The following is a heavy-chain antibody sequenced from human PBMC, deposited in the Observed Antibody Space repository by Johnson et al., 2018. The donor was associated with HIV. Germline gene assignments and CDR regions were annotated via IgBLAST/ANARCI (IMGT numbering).Heavy chain of an antibody. CDR2: INWNGGST. CDR1: GFTFSTYW. D-gene: IGHD3-10*01. CDR3: ARASGEWDAFEI. Sequence: VQLVESGGGVVQPGRSLRLSCAASGFTFSTYWMSWVRQAPGKGLEWVSGINWNGGSTGYANSVKGRFTIFRDNSKNTLYLQMGSLRAEDMAVYYCARASGEWDAFEIWGQGTVVTVSS. V-gene: IGHV3-64*01. J-gene: IGHJ3*02.